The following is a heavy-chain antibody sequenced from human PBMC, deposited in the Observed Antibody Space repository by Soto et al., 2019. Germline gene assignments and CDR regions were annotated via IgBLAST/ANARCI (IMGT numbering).Heavy chain of an antibody. J-gene: IGHJ6*02. CDR1: GAPSSGYL. CDR2: IIPIFGTA. CDR3: ARALNWNYVYYYGMDV. Sequence: QVQLVQSGAEVKKPGSSVKVSCKASGAPSSGYLSSGWRQPLDKGLGWLGGIIPIFGTANYAQKFQGRVTITADKSTSTAYMELSSLRSEDTAVYYCARALNWNYVYYYGMDVWGQGTTVTVSS. D-gene: IGHD1-7*01. V-gene: IGHV1-69*06.